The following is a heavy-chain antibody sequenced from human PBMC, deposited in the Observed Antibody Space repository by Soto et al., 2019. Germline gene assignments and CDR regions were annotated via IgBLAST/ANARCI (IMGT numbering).Heavy chain of an antibody. Sequence: GGSLRLSCAASGFTFSSYAMSWVRQAPGKGLEWVSAISGSGGSTYYADSVKGRFTISRDNSKNTLYLQMNSLRAEDTAVYYCAKMAGDFWSVLRNPFDFWGQGTLVTVSS. CDR1: GFTFSSYA. V-gene: IGHV3-23*01. J-gene: IGHJ4*02. D-gene: IGHD3-3*01. CDR2: ISGSGGST. CDR3: AKMAGDFWSVLRNPFDF.